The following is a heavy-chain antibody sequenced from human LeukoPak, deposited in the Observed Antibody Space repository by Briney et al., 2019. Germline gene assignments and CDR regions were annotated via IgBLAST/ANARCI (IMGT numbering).Heavy chain of an antibody. CDR3: ARVGDYVWETYRMFDY. J-gene: IGHJ4*02. V-gene: IGHV4-39*07. CDR2: IYYSGST. Sequence: SETVSLTCAASGGSISSSTYYWDWIRQPPGKGLEWIGSIYYSGSTYYNPSLKSRVTISVDTSKNQFSLKLSFVTAADTAVYYCARVGDYVWETYRMFDYWGQGALVTVSS. D-gene: IGHD3-16*02. CDR1: GGSISSSTYY.